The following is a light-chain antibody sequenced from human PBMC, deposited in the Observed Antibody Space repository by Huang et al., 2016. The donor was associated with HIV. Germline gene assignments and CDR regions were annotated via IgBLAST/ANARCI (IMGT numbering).Light chain of an antibody. Sequence: EKVMTQSPAPLSVSPGERATLSCRASQSVSSNLAWYHQKPGQAPRLLMYGASTRATGIPDRFSGSGSGTEFTLTISSLQSEDFAVYYCQQYNNWPWTFGQGTKVEIK. V-gene: IGKV3-15*01. J-gene: IGKJ1*01. CDR2: GAS. CDR3: QQYNNWPWT. CDR1: QSVSSN.